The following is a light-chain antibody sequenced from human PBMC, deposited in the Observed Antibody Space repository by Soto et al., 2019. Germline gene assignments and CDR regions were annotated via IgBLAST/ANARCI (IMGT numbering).Light chain of an antibody. CDR3: QQYVSSPWA. CDR1: QSVSNNY. V-gene: IGKV3-20*01. CDR2: GAS. J-gene: IGKJ1*01. Sequence: EIVLTQSPGTLSLSPGERATLSCRASQSVSNNYLAWYQQKPGQAPRLLISGASTRAAGISDRFRGSGSGTDFTLTISRLEPEDFAVYYCQQYVSSPWAFGQGTKVDIK.